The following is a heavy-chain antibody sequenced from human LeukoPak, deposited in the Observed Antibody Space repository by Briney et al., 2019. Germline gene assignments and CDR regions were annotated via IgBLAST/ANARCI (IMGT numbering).Heavy chain of an antibody. Sequence: GASVKVPCKASGYTFTGYYIHGVRQAPGQGLEWMGWINPNSGGTNYAQKFQGRVTMTRDTSISTAYMELSRLRSDDTAVYYCANDLNRGYSMFYFDYWGQGTLVTVS. CDR1: GYTFTGYY. CDR3: ANDLNRGYSMFYFDY. V-gene: IGHV1-2*02. CDR2: INPNSGGT. D-gene: IGHD5-18*01. J-gene: IGHJ4*02.